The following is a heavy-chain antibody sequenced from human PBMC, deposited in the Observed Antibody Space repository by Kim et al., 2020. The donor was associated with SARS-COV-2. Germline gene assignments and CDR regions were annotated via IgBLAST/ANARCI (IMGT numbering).Heavy chain of an antibody. CDR2: ISWNSGSI. Sequence: GGSLRLSCAASGFTFDDYAMHWVRQAPGKGLEWVSGISWNSGSIGYADSVKGRFTISRDNAKNSLYLQMNSLRAEDTALYYCAKDGDGSGSYSYYVMDV. CDR1: GFTFDDYA. J-gene: IGHJ6*01. D-gene: IGHD3-10*01. V-gene: IGHV3-9*01. CDR3: AKDGDGSGSYSYYVMDV.